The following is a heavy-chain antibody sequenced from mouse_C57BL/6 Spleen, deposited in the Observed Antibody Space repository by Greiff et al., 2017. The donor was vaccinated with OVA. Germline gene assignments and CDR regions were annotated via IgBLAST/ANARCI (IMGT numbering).Heavy chain of an antibody. CDR3: ARYIKLGFDY. D-gene: IGHD4-1*01. CDR1: GFTFTDYY. CDR2: IRNKANGYTT. V-gene: IGHV7-3*01. J-gene: IGHJ2*01. Sequence: EVKVEESGGGLVQPGGSLSLSCAASGFTFTDYYMSWVRQPPGKALGWLGFIRNKANGYTTEYSASVKGRFTISRDNSQSILYLQMNALRAEDSATYYCARYIKLGFDYWGQGTTLTVSS.